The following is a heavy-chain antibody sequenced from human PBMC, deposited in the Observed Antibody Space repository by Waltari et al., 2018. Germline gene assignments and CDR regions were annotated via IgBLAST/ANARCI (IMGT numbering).Heavy chain of an antibody. CDR3: ARVFPKIRYSSREDY. CDR2: INPNSGGT. J-gene: IGHJ4*02. Sequence: QVQLVQSGAEVKKPGASVTVSCKASGYTFTGYYMHWVRQAPGQGLEWIGWINPNSGGTNYAQKFQGRVTMTRDTSISTAYMELSRLRSDDTAVYYCARVFPKIRYSSREDYWGQGTLVTVSS. CDR1: GYTFTGYY. V-gene: IGHV1-2*02. D-gene: IGHD6-13*01.